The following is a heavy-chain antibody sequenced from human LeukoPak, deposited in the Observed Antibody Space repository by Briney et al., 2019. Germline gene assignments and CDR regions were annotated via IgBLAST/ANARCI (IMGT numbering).Heavy chain of an antibody. J-gene: IGHJ3*02. CDR2: IDHSGST. Sequence: PSETLSLTCTVSGYSISSGYYWGWIRQPPGRGLEWTGSIDHSGSTYYNPSLKSRVTISVDTSKNQFSLKLRSVTAADTAVYYCARDREQQLVRFYNAFDIWGQGTMVTVSS. D-gene: IGHD6-13*01. V-gene: IGHV4-38-2*02. CDR1: GYSISSGYY. CDR3: ARDREQQLVRFYNAFDI.